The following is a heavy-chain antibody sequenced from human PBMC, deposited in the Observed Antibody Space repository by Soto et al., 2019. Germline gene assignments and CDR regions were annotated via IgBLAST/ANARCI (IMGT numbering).Heavy chain of an antibody. CDR1: GFSVSSNF. D-gene: IGHD2-15*01. CDR3: ARARFEEVDSHYFEY. CDR2: IYRGGST. Sequence: EVQLVESGGGLIQPGGSLRLSCAASGFSVSSNFMSWVRQAPGKGLEWVSVIYRGGSTYYADSVKGRFTISRDNSKNKLYLQMNSLRVEDTAVYYCARARFEEVDSHYFEYWGQGTLVTVSS. V-gene: IGHV3-53*01. J-gene: IGHJ4*02.